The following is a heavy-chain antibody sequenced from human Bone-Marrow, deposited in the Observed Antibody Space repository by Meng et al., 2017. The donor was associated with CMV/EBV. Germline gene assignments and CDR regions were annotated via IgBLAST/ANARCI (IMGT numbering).Heavy chain of an antibody. D-gene: IGHD2-2*01. Sequence: GESLKISCAASGFTFSSYWMSWVRQAPGKGLEWVANIKQDGSEKYYVDSVKGRFTISRDNAKNSLYLQMNSLRAEDTAVYYCARDLCPGLLSTSCDAFDIWGQGTMVTVSS. CDR1: GFTFSSYW. CDR2: IKQDGSEK. V-gene: IGHV3-7*03. CDR3: ARDLCPGLLSTSCDAFDI. J-gene: IGHJ3*02.